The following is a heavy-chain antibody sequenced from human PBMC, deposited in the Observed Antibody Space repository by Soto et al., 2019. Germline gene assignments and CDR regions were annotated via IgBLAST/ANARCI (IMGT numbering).Heavy chain of an antibody. J-gene: IGHJ4*02. D-gene: IGHD4-17*01. Sequence: SETRSLTCTVSGGSISSYYWNWIRQSPGKGLEWIGYIYYSGSTNYNPSLKSRVTISVDTSKNQLSLKLSSVTAADTAVYYSARRYGYYFDYWGQGTLVTVA. CDR1: GGSISSYY. V-gene: IGHV4-59*08. CDR2: IYYSGST. CDR3: ARRYGYYFDY.